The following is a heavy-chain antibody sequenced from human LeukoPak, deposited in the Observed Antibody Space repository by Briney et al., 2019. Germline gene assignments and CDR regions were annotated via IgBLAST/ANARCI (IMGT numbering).Heavy chain of an antibody. J-gene: IGHJ6*03. Sequence: AGGSLRLSCAASGFTVSSNYMSWVRQAPGKGLEWVSVIYSGGSTYYADSVKGRFTISRDNSKNTLYLQMNSLRAEDTAVYYCARALYYYYYMDVWGKGTTVTISS. CDR1: GFTVSSNY. V-gene: IGHV3-53*01. CDR3: ARALYYYYYMDV. CDR2: IYSGGST.